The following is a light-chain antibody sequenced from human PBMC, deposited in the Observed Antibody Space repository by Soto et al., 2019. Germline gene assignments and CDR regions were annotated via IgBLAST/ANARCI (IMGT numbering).Light chain of an antibody. CDR2: GAS. V-gene: IGKV1-13*02. J-gene: IGKJ4*01. CDR3: QQTKSYPST. CDR1: QDISSS. Sequence: AIQLTQSPSSLSASVGDRVTTTCRASQDISSSLAWYQRKAGKAPKLLIYGASILQSGVPSGFSGSGFGTDFTLTISSLRAEDFAIYFCQQTKSYPSTFGGGTKVDIK.